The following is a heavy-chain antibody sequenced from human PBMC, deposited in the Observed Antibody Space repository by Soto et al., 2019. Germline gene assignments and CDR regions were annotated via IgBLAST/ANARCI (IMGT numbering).Heavy chain of an antibody. CDR2: ISAYNGNT. CDR1: GYTVTSYG. Sequence: GAAVKVSGKASGYTVTSYGISCVRQAPGQVLEWMGWISAYNGNTNYAQKLQGRVTMTTDTSTSTAYMELRSLRSDDTAVYYCAREGRYYDSSGYMGGYYYYGMDVWGQGTTVTVSS. D-gene: IGHD3-22*01. CDR3: AREGRYYDSSGYMGGYYYYGMDV. J-gene: IGHJ6*02. V-gene: IGHV1-18*01.